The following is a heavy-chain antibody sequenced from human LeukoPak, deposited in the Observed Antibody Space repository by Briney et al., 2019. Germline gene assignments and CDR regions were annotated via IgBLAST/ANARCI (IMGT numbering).Heavy chain of an antibody. CDR1: GFTVSSNY. CDR2: IYSGGST. CDR3: ARRSLSGWYLDY. J-gene: IGHJ4*02. D-gene: IGHD6-19*01. V-gene: IGHV3-66*01. Sequence: PGGSLRLSCAASGFTVSSNYMSWVRQAPGEGLEWVSVIYSGGSTYYADSVKGRFTISRDNSKNTLYLQMNSLRAEDTAVYYCARRSLSGWYLDYWGQGTLVTVSS.